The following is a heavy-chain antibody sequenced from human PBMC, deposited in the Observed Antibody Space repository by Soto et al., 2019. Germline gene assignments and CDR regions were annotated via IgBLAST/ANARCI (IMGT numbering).Heavy chain of an antibody. D-gene: IGHD6-19*01. Sequence: QVQLVQSGAEVKKPGASVKVSCKASGYTFTSYGISWVRQAPGQGLEWMGWISAYNGNTNYAQKLQGRVTMTTDTSTSTAYMELRILRSDDTAVYYCARVPRLRRSGRAVAGTGADYWGQGTLVTVSS. CDR3: ARVPRLRRSGRAVAGTGADY. J-gene: IGHJ4*02. CDR1: GYTFTSYG. CDR2: ISAYNGNT. V-gene: IGHV1-18*01.